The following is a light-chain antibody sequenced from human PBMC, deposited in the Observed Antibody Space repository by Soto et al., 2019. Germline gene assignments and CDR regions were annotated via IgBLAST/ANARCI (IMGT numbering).Light chain of an antibody. CDR2: DVT. V-gene: IGLV2-11*01. Sequence: QSVLTQPRSVSGSPGQSVTISCAGTSSDVGGYKSVSGYQQHPGKAPKLIIYDVTKRPSGVPDRFSGSKSGNTASLTISGLQAEVEADYYCCSYAGSYSPDVFGTGTKVTVL. CDR3: CSYAGSYSPDV. CDR1: SSDVGGYKS. J-gene: IGLJ1*01.